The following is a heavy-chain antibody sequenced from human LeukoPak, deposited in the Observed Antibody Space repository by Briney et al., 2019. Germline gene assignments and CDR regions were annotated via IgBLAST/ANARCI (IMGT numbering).Heavy chain of an antibody. CDR2: IFYSGES. Sequence: SQTLSLTCTVSGGSISGNYYWGWIRQPPGKGLEWIASIFYSGESNKSPSLKNRVTVSVDTSKNQFFLKLTSVTVADTAVYFCARLGDVEVNGGTLDYWGRGTLVTVSS. CDR3: ARLGDVEVNGGTLDY. V-gene: IGHV4-39*01. CDR1: GGSISGNYY. D-gene: IGHD3-16*01. J-gene: IGHJ4*02.